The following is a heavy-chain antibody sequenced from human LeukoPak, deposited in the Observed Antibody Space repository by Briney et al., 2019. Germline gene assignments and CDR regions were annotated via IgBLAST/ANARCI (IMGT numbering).Heavy chain of an antibody. CDR3: ARDSSSFPNYFDL. D-gene: IGHD2/OR15-2a*01. CDR1: GFTVGGNY. V-gene: IGHV3-53*01. Sequence: GGSLRLSCAASGFTVGGNYMSWVRQAPGKGLEWVSLIYSAGDTFYSDSVRGRFTISRDNSKNTLYLQMNSLRAEDTAFYYCARDSSSFPNYFDLWGQGTLVTVSS. CDR2: IYSAGDT. J-gene: IGHJ4*02.